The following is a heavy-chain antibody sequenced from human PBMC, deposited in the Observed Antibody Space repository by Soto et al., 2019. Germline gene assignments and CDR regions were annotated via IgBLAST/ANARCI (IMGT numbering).Heavy chain of an antibody. V-gene: IGHV3-23*01. CDR3: AKDFYGRATYDY. CDR2: ITSDYST. J-gene: IGHJ4*02. Sequence: GGSLRLCCAASGFNVFSYVMSWVRQAPGKGLEWVSGITSDYSTYYADSVKGRFTISRDNSRNTLYLQMDSLTVEDTAVYYCAKDFYGRATYDYWGQGTPVTVSS. D-gene: IGHD3-10*01. CDR1: GFNVFSYV.